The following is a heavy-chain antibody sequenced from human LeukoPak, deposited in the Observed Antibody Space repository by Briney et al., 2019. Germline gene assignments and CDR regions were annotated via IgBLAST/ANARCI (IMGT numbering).Heavy chain of an antibody. V-gene: IGHV4-34*01. CDR1: GGSFSGYY. CDR3: AIISGYSFDY. J-gene: IGHJ4*02. Sequence: PPETLSLTCAVYGGSFSGYYWSWIRQPPGKGLEWIGEINHSGSTNYNPSLKSRVTMSVDTSKNQFSLKLSSVTAADTAVYYCAIISGYSFDYWGQGTLVTVSS. CDR2: INHSGST. D-gene: IGHD5-18*01.